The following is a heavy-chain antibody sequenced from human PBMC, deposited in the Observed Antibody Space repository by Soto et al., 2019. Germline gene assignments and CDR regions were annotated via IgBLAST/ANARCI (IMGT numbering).Heavy chain of an antibody. CDR1: GFIFSSYA. Sequence: QVQLVESGGGVVQPGRSLRLSCAASGFIFSSYAMHWVRQAPGKGLEWVALISDDGSSKYYADSVKGRFTISRDNSKNTLYLQMTSLSAADTAVYYCTRADLTVTLSVFDPWGQGTLVTVSS. D-gene: IGHD4-17*01. J-gene: IGHJ5*02. CDR2: ISDDGSSK. CDR3: TRADLTVTLSVFDP. V-gene: IGHV3-30-3*01.